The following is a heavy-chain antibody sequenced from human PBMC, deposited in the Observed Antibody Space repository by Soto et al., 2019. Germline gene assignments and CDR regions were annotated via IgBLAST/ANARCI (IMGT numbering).Heavy chain of an antibody. J-gene: IGHJ3*02. CDR2: ITSSTSYT. Sequence: QVQLVESGGGLVKPGGSLRLSCAASGFTFSDYYMSWIRQAPGKGLEWVSHITSSTSYTNYADSVKGRFTISRDNAKNSLFLQMNSLRAEATAVYYCARHRNEAFEIWGQGTMVTVSS. CDR1: GFTFSDYY. V-gene: IGHV3-11*05. CDR3: ARHRNEAFEI.